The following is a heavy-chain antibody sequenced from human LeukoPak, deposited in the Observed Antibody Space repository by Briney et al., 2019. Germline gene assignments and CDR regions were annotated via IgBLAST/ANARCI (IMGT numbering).Heavy chain of an antibody. V-gene: IGHV1-2*02. CDR1: GYTFSGHY. CDR3: ARVVGFGDYPFDY. CDR2: IYPNSGGT. Sequence: ASVKVSCKASGYTFSGHYMHWVRQAPGQGLEWMGWIYPNSGGTNYAQKFQGRVTMTRDTSISTAYMELRRLKSDDTAMYYCARVVGFGDYPFDYWGQGTMVTVSS. J-gene: IGHJ4*02. D-gene: IGHD4-17*01.